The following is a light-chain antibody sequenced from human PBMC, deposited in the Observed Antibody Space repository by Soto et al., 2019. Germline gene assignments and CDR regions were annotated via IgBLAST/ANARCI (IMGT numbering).Light chain of an antibody. V-gene: IGLV2-14*01. CDR1: SSDVGNYKY. CDR3: FSYTSSRTYV. CDR2: EVS. Sequence: QSVVTQPASVSGSPGQSITISCTGTSSDVGNYKYVSWYQQHPGKAPKLMIYEVSNRPSGVSNRFSGSKSGNTASLTISGLQAEDETDYYCFSYTSSRTYVFGPGTKATV. J-gene: IGLJ1*01.